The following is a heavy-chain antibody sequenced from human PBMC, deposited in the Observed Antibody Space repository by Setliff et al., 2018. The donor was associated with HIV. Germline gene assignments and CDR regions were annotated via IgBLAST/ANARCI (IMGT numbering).Heavy chain of an antibody. CDR2: ISYDGSNK. V-gene: IGHV3-30-3*01. CDR1: GFTFSNYA. J-gene: IGHJ3*02. CDR3: TREGYGDFTDAFDI. D-gene: IGHD4-17*01. Sequence: GGSLRLSCAASGFTFSNYAMHWVRQAPGKGLEWVAVISYDGSNKYYADSVKGRFTISRDNAKNSLYLQMNSLRAEDTAMYYCTREGYGDFTDAFDIWGQGTVVTVSS.